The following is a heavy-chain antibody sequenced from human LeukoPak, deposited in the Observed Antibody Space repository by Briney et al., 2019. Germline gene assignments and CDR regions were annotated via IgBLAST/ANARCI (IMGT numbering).Heavy chain of an antibody. CDR3: ARSDAPMDKHFDY. CDR2: ISYDGNNK. D-gene: IGHD3-10*01. Sequence: GGSLRLSCAASGFTFSRNVMHWVRQAPGKGLEWVALISYDGNNKFYADSVKGRFTISRDNSRNNLYLQMNSLRGEDAAVYSCARSDAPMDKHFDYWGQGTLVTVSS. V-gene: IGHV3-30*01. CDR1: GFTFSRNV. J-gene: IGHJ4*02.